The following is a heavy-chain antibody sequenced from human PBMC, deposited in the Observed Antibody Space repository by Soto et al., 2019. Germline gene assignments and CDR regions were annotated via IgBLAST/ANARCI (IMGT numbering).Heavy chain of an antibody. V-gene: IGHV1-46*01. CDR3: ARDFSGPMDY. J-gene: IGHJ4*02. CDR2: IYPSGGST. CDR1: GYTFTNYY. D-gene: IGHD3-10*01. Sequence: GASVKVSCKASGYTFTNYYMHWVRQAPGQGLEWMGIIYPSGGSTRNAQKFQGRVTMTRDTSTSTDYMELSSLRSEDTAVYYCARDFSGPMDYWGRGTLVTVS.